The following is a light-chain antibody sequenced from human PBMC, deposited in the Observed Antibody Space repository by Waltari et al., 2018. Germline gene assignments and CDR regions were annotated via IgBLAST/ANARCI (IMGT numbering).Light chain of an antibody. CDR3: QEYGPSPRRYT. CDR1: QSVRSSY. J-gene: IGKJ2*01. V-gene: IGKV3-20*01. CDR2: GAS. Sequence: EIVLTQSPGTLSLSPGERATLSCRASQSVRSSYFAWYQQKPGQAPRLLIYGASNRATGIPDRFSGSGSGTDFTLTISRLEPEDFAVYYCQEYGPSPRRYTFGQGTKLEI.